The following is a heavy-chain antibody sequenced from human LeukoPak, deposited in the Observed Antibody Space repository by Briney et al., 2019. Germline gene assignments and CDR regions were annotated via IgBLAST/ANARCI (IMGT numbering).Heavy chain of an antibody. CDR3: ARRFAGSNSGSMLDL. Sequence: GESLKISCQASGYTFTSFWIGWVRQMPGKGLEWMGIIYPDASDSIYNPSFQGQVTFSVDKSISTAYLHWSSLQASDIAMYFCARRFAGSNSGSMLDLWGQGTLVTVSS. CDR1: GYTFTSFW. V-gene: IGHV5-51*01. CDR2: IYPDASDS. J-gene: IGHJ5*02. D-gene: IGHD2-8*01.